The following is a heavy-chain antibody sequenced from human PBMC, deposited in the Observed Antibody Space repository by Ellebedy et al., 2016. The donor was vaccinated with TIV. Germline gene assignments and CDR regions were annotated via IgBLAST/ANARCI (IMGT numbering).Heavy chain of an antibody. CDR2: INHSGST. J-gene: IGHJ6*02. CDR1: GGSFSGYY. Sequence: SETLSLXXAVYGGSFSGYYWSWIRQPPGKGLEWIGEINHSGSTNYNPSLKSRVTISVDTSKNQFSLKLSSVTAADTAVYYCATGPDIVVVPAACMDVWGQGTTVTVSS. D-gene: IGHD2-2*01. CDR3: ATGPDIVVVPAACMDV. V-gene: IGHV4-34*01.